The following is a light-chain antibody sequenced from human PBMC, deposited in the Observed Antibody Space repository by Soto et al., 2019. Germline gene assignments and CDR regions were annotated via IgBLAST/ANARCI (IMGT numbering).Light chain of an antibody. Sequence: QSALTQPPSASGSPGQSVTISCTGTSSDVGGYNYVSWYQQHPGKAPKLMISEVSKRPSGVPDRFSGPKSGNTASLTVSGLQAEGEADYYCSSFAGNNNLVFGGGTKLTVL. CDR1: SSDVGGYNY. J-gene: IGLJ2*01. CDR3: SSFAGNNNLV. V-gene: IGLV2-8*01. CDR2: EVS.